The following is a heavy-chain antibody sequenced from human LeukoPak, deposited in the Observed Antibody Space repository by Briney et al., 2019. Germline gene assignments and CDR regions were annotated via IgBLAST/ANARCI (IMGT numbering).Heavy chain of an antibody. CDR3: ARSQGIAAAGNGGIFDY. J-gene: IGHJ4*02. D-gene: IGHD6-13*01. CDR2: ISYDGSNK. CDR1: GFTFSSYA. Sequence: GGSLRLSCAASGFTFSSYAMHWVRQAPGKGLEWVAVISYDGSNKYYADSVKGRFTISRDNSKNTLYLQMNSLRAEDTAVYYCARSQGIAAAGNGGIFDYWGQGTLVTVSS. V-gene: IGHV3-30*04.